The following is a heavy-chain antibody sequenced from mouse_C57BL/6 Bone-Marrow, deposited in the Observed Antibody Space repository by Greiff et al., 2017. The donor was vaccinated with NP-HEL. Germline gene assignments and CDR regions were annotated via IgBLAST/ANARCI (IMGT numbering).Heavy chain of an antibody. Sequence: EVKVVESGGGLVQPGGSLSLSCAASGFTFTDYYMSWVRQPPGKALEWVGFIRNKANGYTIEYSASVKGRFTISSDNSQRILYLQMNALRAVDSATYYCAGSIYYDYADDPFYGMDYWGRGTSVTVSS. D-gene: IGHD2-4*01. V-gene: IGHV7-3*01. CDR2: IRNKANGYTI. CDR1: GFTFTDYY. J-gene: IGHJ4*01. CDR3: AGSIYYDYADDPFYGMDY.